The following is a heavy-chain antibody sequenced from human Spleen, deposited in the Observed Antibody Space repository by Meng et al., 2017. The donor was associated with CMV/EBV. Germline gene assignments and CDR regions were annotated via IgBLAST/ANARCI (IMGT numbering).Heavy chain of an antibody. V-gene: IGHV1-46*01. D-gene: IGHD4-17*01. Sequence: ASVKVSCKASGYTFTSYYMHWVRQAPGQGLEWMGIINPSGGSTSYAQKFQGRVTMTRDTSTSTVYMELSSLRSEDTAVYYCAREDGNEPLYGDYVFSGFDIWGQGTMVTVSS. J-gene: IGHJ3*02. CDR3: AREDGNEPLYGDYVFSGFDI. CDR2: INPSGGST. CDR1: GYTFTSYY.